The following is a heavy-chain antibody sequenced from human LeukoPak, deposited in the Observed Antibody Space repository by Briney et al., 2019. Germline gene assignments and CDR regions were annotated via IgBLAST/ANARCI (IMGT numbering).Heavy chain of an antibody. D-gene: IGHD3/OR15-3a*01. Sequence: PGGSLRLSCAASGFTFSDYYMSWIRQAPGKGLAWVAYISGSSRYTDYADSVKGRFTISRDNAKKSLYLQMSSLRAEDTAVYYCARGKDSPGYWGQGTLVTVSS. CDR3: ARGKDSPGY. J-gene: IGHJ4*02. V-gene: IGHV3-11*06. CDR2: ISGSSRYT. CDR1: GFTFSDYY.